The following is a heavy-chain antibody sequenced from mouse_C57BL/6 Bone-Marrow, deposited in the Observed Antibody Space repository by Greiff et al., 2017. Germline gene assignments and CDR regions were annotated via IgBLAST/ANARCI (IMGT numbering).Heavy chain of an antibody. CDR3: ARDYAMDY. V-gene: IGHV5-4*01. CDR2: ISDGGSYT. J-gene: IGHJ4*01. Sequence: VKLQESGGGLVKPGGSLKLSCAASGFTFSSYAMSWVRQTPEKRLEWVATISDGGSYTYYPDNVKGRFTISRDNAKNNLYLQMSHLKSEDTAMYYCARDYAMDYWGQGTSVTVSS. CDR1: GFTFSSYA.